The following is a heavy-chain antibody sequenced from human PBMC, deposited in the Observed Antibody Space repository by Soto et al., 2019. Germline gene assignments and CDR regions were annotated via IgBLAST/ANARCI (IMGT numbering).Heavy chain of an antibody. CDR2: IDPTDSYT. CDR1: GYTFTSYW. D-gene: IGHD2-2*02. CDR3: ARHSNPGLDTDAIDI. J-gene: IGHJ3*02. V-gene: IGHV5-10-1*01. Sequence: GESLKISCRGSGYTFTSYWISWVRQMPGKGLDWMGRIDPTDSYTNYRPSLQGHVTMSVDKSISTAYLQWSSLKASDTAIYYCARHSNPGLDTDAIDIWGQGTTVTVSS.